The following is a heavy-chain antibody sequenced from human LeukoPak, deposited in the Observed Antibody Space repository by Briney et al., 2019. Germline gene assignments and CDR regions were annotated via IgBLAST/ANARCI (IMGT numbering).Heavy chain of an antibody. Sequence: ASVKVSCKASGYTFTSYAMNWVRQSPGQGLEWMGWINPNSGGTNYAQKFQGRVTMTRDTSISTAYMELSRLRSDDTAVYYCARYSNYDETVDYWGQGTLVTVSS. J-gene: IGHJ4*02. CDR2: INPNSGGT. V-gene: IGHV1-2*02. CDR3: ARYSNYDETVDY. D-gene: IGHD4-11*01. CDR1: GYTFTSYA.